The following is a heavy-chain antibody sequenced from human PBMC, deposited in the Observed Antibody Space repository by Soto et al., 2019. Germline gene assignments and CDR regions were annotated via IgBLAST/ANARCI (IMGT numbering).Heavy chain of an antibody. CDR2: IYYSGST. J-gene: IGHJ5*02. D-gene: IGHD3-10*01. CDR3: ARVLLWFGEFPGWFDP. Sequence: TSETLSLTCTVSGGSISSYYWSWIRQPPGKGLEWIGYIYYSGSTNYNPSLKSRVTISVDTSKNQFSLKLSSVTAADTAVYYCARVLLWFGEFPGWFDPWGQGTLVTVSS. CDR1: GGSISSYY. V-gene: IGHV4-59*01.